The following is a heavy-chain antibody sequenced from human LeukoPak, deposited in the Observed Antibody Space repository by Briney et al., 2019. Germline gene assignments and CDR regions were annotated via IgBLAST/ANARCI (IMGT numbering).Heavy chain of an antibody. CDR1: GYTYTSYG. V-gene: IGHV1-69*04. J-gene: IGHJ6*03. D-gene: IGHD2-15*01. Sequence: SVKVSCKASGYTYTSYGISWVRQAPGQGLEWMGRIIPILGIANYAQKFQGRVTITADKSTSTAYMELRSLRSDDTAVYYCARGSVGGRDYYYMDVWGKGTTVTVS. CDR3: ARGSVGGRDYYYMDV. CDR2: IIPILGIA.